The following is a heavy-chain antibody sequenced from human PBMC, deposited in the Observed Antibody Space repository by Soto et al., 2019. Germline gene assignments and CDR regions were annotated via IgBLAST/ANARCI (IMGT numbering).Heavy chain of an antibody. CDR1: GGSISGYY. V-gene: IGHV4-59*01. Sequence: PSETLSLTCTVCGGSISGYYWSWIRQPPGKGLEWIGYMYNTGSTVYNPSFKSRITISVDTSKNHFSLKLSSVTAADTAVYYCARGPRPPYSSSRNFYGMDVWGQGTTVTVSS. J-gene: IGHJ6*02. CDR2: MYNTGST. CDR3: ARGPRPPYSSSRNFYGMDV. D-gene: IGHD6-6*01.